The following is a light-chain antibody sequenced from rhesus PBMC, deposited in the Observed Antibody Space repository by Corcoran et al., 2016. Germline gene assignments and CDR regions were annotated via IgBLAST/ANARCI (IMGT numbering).Light chain of an antibody. Sequence: EIVMTQSPATLSLSPGERATLSCRASQSVSSRLAWYQQKPGQPPRPHIYAASRRVPGSPDRFSGNGSGTDFTLTISSLEPEDVAVYFCQQETNWSLTCGGGTKVDLK. J-gene: IGKJ4*01. V-gene: IGKV3-17*02. CDR1: QSVSSR. CDR2: AAS. CDR3: QQETNWSLT.